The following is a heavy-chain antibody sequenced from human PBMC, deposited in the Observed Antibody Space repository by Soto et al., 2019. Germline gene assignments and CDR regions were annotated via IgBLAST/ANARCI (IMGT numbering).Heavy chain of an antibody. J-gene: IGHJ4*02. Sequence: PSETLSLTCSLSDASITSTTYFWAWIRQPPGKGLEWVGSIYYSGKTQYNPSLKSRTTTSVDRSRNQFSLQVSSVTAADTAVYYCAKNLPRTGRFDYWGQGTVVTVSS. CDR1: DASITSTTYF. V-gene: IGHV4-39*01. CDR3: AKNLPRTGRFDY. CDR2: IYYSGKT.